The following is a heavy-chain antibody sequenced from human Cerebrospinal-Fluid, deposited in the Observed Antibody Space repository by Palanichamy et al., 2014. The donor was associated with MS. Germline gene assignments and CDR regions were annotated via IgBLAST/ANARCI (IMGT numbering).Heavy chain of an antibody. Sequence: VQLQESGPGLVKPSETLSLTCTVSGGSISSYYWSWIQQPPRKGLEWIGYIYYSGSTNYNPSLKSRVTISVDTSKNQFSLKLSSVTAADTAFYYCARVRSGWYYFDYWGQGTLLTVSS. J-gene: IGHJ4*02. D-gene: IGHD6-19*01. CDR2: IYYSGST. CDR1: GGSISSYY. V-gene: IGHV4-59*01. CDR3: ARVRSGWYYFDY.